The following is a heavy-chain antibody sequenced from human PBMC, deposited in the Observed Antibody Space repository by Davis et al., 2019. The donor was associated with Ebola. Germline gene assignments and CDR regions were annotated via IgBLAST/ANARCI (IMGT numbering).Heavy chain of an antibody. CDR1: GTSFRSYS. D-gene: IGHD3-3*01. Sequence: AVPGTSFRSYSGSWIRQPPGKRLAWNGEINHSGSTNYNPSLKSRVNKSVDTSKNQFSLKLSSVTAADTAVYYCAGSPNTIIGVAVGYWGQGTLVTVSS. J-gene: IGHJ4*02. V-gene: IGHV4-34*01. CDR2: INHSGST. CDR3: AGSPNTIIGVAVGY.